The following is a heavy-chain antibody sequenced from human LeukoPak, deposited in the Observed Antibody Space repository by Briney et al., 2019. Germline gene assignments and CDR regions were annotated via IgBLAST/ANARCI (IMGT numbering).Heavy chain of an antibody. CDR1: GGSFSGYY. J-gene: IGHJ4*02. Sequence: SETLSLTCAVYGGSFSGYYWSWIRQPPGKGLEWIGETNHSGSTNYNPSLKSRVTISVDTSKNQFSLKLSSVTAADTAVYYCARAQYDSSGYYLLDYWGQGTLVTVSS. D-gene: IGHD3-22*01. CDR2: TNHSGST. CDR3: ARAQYDSSGYYLLDY. V-gene: IGHV4-34*01.